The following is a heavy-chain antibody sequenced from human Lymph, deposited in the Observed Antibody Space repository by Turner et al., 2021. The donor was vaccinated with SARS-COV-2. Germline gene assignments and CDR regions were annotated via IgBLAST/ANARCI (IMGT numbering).Heavy chain of an antibody. CDR2: IYYSGST. D-gene: IGHD3-3*01. Sequence: QVQLQESGPGLVKPSDTLSLTCTVSGGSISSYYWSWIRQPPGKGLEWIGYIYYSGSTNYNPSLKSRVTISVDTSKNQFSLKLSSVTAADMAVYYCARAVGAFGVVTNFDYWGQGTLVTVSS. V-gene: IGHV4-59*07. CDR3: ARAVGAFGVVTNFDY. J-gene: IGHJ4*02. CDR1: GGSISSYY.